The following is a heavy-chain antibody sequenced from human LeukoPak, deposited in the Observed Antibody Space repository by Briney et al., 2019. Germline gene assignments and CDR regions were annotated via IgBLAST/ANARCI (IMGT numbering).Heavy chain of an antibody. D-gene: IGHD3-22*01. V-gene: IGHV1-18*01. CDR2: ISAYNGNT. CDR1: GYTFTSYG. J-gene: IGHJ5*02. Sequence: ASVKVSCKASGYTFTSYGISWVRQAPGQGLEWMGWISAYNGNTNYAQKLQGRVTMTRDTSISTAYMELSRLRSDDTAVYYCARDGNGDYYDSSGYYSFDPWGQGTLVTVSS. CDR3: ARDGNGDYYDSSGYYSFDP.